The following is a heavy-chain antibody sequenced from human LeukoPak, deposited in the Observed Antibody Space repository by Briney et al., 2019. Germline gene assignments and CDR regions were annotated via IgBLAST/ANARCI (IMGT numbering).Heavy chain of an antibody. Sequence: SETLSLMWGLSCHSIGMTNGGGWVRQPPGKGLEWTGEIYHSGSTNYNPSLKSRVTISVDKSKNQFSLQLSSVTAAYTAVNYCLRGCTGSIDYWGQGSLVTVSS. J-gene: IGHJ4*02. CDR1: CHSIGMTNG. CDR3: LRGCTGSIDY. CDR2: IYHSGST. D-gene: IGHD2-2*01. V-gene: IGHV4-4*02.